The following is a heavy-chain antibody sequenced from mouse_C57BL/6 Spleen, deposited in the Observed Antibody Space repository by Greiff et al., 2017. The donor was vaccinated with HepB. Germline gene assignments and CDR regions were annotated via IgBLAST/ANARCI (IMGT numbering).Heavy chain of an antibody. Sequence: QVQLKQSGAELVKPGASVKLSCKASGYTFTSYWMQWVKQRPGQGLEWIGEIDPSVSYTNYNQKFKGKATLTVDTSSSTAYMQLSSLTSEDSAVYYCARFRGSIFDYWGQGTTLTVSS. D-gene: IGHD1-1*01. J-gene: IGHJ2*01. V-gene: IGHV1-50*01. CDR1: GYTFTSYW. CDR2: IDPSVSYT. CDR3: ARFRGSIFDY.